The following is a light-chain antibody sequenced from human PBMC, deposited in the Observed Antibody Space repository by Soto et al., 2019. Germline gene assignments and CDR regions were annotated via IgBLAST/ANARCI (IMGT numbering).Light chain of an antibody. V-gene: IGKV3-20*01. J-gene: IGKJ5*01. CDR3: QQYDSSPT. Sequence: EIVLTQSPGTLSLSPGERATLSCRASQTISSSYLAWYQQKSGQAPRLLIYGASSRATGIPDRFSGSGSGTDFTLTVSRLEPEDFAVYYCQQYDSSPTFGQGTRLEMK. CDR1: QTISSSY. CDR2: GAS.